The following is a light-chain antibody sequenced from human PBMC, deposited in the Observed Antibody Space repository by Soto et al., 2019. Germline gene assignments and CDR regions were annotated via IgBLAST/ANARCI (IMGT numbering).Light chain of an antibody. CDR3: QQRRNWAST. Sequence: EIVLTQSPATLSLSPGERATLSCRASQSVSNSFVWFQQKPGQAPRLLIYDASNRATDIPARFSGSGSGTYCTLTIRSLEPEDLGVYYCQQRRNWASTFGQGTKLEIK. CDR2: DAS. CDR1: QSVSNS. V-gene: IGKV3-11*01. J-gene: IGKJ2*01.